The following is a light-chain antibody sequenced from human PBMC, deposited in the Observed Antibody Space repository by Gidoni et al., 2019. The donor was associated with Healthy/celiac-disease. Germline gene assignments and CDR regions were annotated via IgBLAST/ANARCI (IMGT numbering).Light chain of an antibody. Sequence: TLSLSPGEGATLSCRARQSVSTYLAGYQQNPGQAPSLLIYYASNRATGIPARFSGSGSGTDFTLTISSREPEDFAVYYCQQRSNWPLTFGGXTKVEIK. CDR1: QSVSTY. CDR3: QQRSNWPLT. J-gene: IGKJ4*01. V-gene: IGKV3-11*01. CDR2: YAS.